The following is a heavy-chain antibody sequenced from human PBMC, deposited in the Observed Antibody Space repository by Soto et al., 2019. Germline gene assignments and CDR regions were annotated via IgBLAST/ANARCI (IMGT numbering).Heavy chain of an antibody. CDR1: GYTFTSYA. CDR2: INAGNGNT. Sequence: GASVKVSCKASGYTFTSYAMYWVRQAPGQRLEWMGWINAGNGNTKYSQKFQGRVTITRDTSASTAYMELSSLRSEDTAVYYCARAPGGPGIAEYWGQGTLVTVSS. V-gene: IGHV1-3*01. CDR3: ARAPGGPGIAEY. D-gene: IGHD6-13*01. J-gene: IGHJ4*02.